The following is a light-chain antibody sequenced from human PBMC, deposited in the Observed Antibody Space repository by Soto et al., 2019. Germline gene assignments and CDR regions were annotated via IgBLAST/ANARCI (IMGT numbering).Light chain of an antibody. CDR1: QSVSRY. V-gene: IGKV3-11*01. CDR2: DAS. CDR3: QQRSNWPPT. Sequence: EIVLTQSPATLSLSPGERATLSCRASQSVSRYLAWYQQKPGQAPRLLISDASNRATGIPARVSGSGSGTDFTLTISSLEPEDFAVYHCQQRSNWPPTFGQGTKVEIK. J-gene: IGKJ1*01.